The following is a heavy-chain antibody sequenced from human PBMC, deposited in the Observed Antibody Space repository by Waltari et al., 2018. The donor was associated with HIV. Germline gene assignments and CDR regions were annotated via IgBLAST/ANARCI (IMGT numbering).Heavy chain of an antibody. D-gene: IGHD3-22*01. V-gene: IGHV3-7*01. CDR3: AREALYDSSGYYFDY. J-gene: IGHJ4*02. CDR1: ELTFHNSW. Sequence: EVQLVESGGGLVQPGGSLRLSCAASELTFHNSWLTWVRQAPGKGLEWVANRKQDESEKYYVDSVKGRFTISRDNAKNSLFLQMNSLRAEDTAVYYCAREALYDSSGYYFDYWGQGTLVTVSS. CDR2: RKQDESEK.